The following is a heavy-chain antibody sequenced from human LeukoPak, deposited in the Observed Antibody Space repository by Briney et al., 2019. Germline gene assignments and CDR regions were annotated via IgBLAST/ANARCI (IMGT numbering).Heavy chain of an antibody. CDR3: ARGRVVWFGAGWYYDL. CDR1: GYTFTNYD. D-gene: IGHD3-10*01. V-gene: IGHV1-8*01. CDR2: VSPTSGKT. J-gene: IGHJ2*01. Sequence: ASVKVSCKASGYTFTNYDFNWVRQATGQGLEWLGRVSPTSGKTEYAPKFQGRVTITRDASLSTVYLDLNSLTSEDTAVYYCARGRVVWFGAGWYYDLWGPGTLVTVSS.